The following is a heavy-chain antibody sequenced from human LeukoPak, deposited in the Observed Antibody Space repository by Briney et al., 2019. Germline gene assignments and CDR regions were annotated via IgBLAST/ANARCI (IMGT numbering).Heavy chain of an antibody. CDR2: FDPEDGET. CDR1: GYTLTESS. CDR3: ATGPIYDIFDY. J-gene: IGHJ4*02. Sequence: ASVKVSCKVSGYTLTESSMHWVRQAPGKGLEWMGGFDPEDGETIYAQKFQGRVTMIEDTSTDTAYMELSSLRSEDTAVYYCATGPIYDIFDYWGQGTLVTVSS. D-gene: IGHD3-9*01. V-gene: IGHV1-24*01.